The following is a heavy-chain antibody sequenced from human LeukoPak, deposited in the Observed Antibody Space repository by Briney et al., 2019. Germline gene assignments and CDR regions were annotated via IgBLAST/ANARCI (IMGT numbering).Heavy chain of an antibody. CDR1: GFTFSSYE. CDR3: ARGRYCTNGVCYYFDY. D-gene: IGHD2-8*01. Sequence: GGSLRLSCAASGFTFSSYEMNGVRQAPGKGLEWVSYISSSGSTIYYADSVKGRFTISRDNAKNSLFLQMNSLRAEDTAVYYCARGRYCTNGVCYYFDYWGQGTLVTVSS. V-gene: IGHV3-48*03. J-gene: IGHJ4*02. CDR2: ISSSGSTI.